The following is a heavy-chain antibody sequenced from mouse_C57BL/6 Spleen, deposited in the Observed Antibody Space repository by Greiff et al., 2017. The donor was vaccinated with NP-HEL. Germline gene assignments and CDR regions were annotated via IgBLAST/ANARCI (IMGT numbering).Heavy chain of an antibody. V-gene: IGHV1-80*01. CDR3: ARSGNDYDLEH. D-gene: IGHD2-4*01. CDR1: GYAFSSYW. CDR2: IYPGDGDT. J-gene: IGHJ2*01. Sequence: VQLQQSGAELVKPGASVKISCKASGYAFSSYWMNWVKQRPGKGLEWIGQIYPGDGDTNYNGKFKGKATLTADKSSSTAYMQLSSLTSEDSAVYFCARSGNDYDLEHWGQGTTLTVSS.